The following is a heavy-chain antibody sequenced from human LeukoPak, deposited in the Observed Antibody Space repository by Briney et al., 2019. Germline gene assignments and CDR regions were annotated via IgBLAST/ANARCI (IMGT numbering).Heavy chain of an antibody. CDR1: GYTFTGYY. V-gene: IGHV1-2*02. Sequence: GASVKVSCKASGYTFTGYYMHWVRQAPGQGLEWMGWINPNSGGTNYAQKFQGRVTMTRDTSISTAYMELSRLRSDDTAVYYCARGGESIAARQRSDAFDIWGQGTMVTVSS. CDR3: ARGGESIAARQRSDAFDI. CDR2: INPNSGGT. J-gene: IGHJ3*02. D-gene: IGHD6-6*01.